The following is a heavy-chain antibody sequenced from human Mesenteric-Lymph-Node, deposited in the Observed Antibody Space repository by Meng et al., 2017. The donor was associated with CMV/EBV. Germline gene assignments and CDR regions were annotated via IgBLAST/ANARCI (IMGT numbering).Heavy chain of an antibody. V-gene: IGHV4-34*01. CDR1: GGSFSGYY. J-gene: IGHJ4*02. CDR3: ARGSSYDILTGYFDY. D-gene: IGHD3-9*01. Sequence: GKLHQWGGGLLKSSETLSVTCAVYGGSFSGYYWNWIRQSPEKGLEWIGEINHSGSTTYNPSFTSRIIISVDTSTNQISLNMSSVTAADTAVYYCARGSSYDILTGYFDYWGQGALVTVSS. CDR2: INHSGST.